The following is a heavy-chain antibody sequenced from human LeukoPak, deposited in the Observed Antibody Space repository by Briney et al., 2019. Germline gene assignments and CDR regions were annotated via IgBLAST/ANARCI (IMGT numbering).Heavy chain of an antibody. Sequence: SGGSLRLSCAASGFTLSSYWMNWVRQAPGKGLEWVSYISTSGNTRYYADSVKGRFTISRDNAKNSLYLQMNSLRVEDTAVYNCARELSGTTSYYFDYWGQGTLVTVSS. CDR3: ARELSGTTSYYFDY. D-gene: IGHD1-7*01. CDR1: GFTLSSYW. J-gene: IGHJ4*02. CDR2: ISTSGNTR. V-gene: IGHV3-48*04.